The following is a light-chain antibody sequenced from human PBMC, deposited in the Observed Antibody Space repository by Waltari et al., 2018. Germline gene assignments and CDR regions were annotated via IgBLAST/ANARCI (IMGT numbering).Light chain of an antibody. V-gene: IGLV2-14*03. J-gene: IGLJ2*01. CDR3: SSFTTSSTLVV. Sequence: QSALTQPASVSGSPGQSITLPCPGTSSHLGDYNYVSWYPQYPGRPPKLIISGVSLLPSGVSDRFSGSKSGNTASLTISALQADDEADYYCSSFTTSSTLVVFGGGTKLTVL. CDR1: SSHLGDYNY. CDR2: GVS.